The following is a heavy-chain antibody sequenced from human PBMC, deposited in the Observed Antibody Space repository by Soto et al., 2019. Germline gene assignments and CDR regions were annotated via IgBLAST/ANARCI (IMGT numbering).Heavy chain of an antibody. J-gene: IGHJ4*02. V-gene: IGHV3-23*01. CDR1: GFTFSSYS. D-gene: IGHD3-10*01. Sequence: GGSLRLSCAASGFTFSSYSMSWVRQAPGKGLEWVTGFRTSGDGGTTYYADSVKGRFTTSRDNSKNMLFLQMNSQRAEDTAIYYCAKKVNSGPGSQYFDYWGQGTLVTVSS. CDR3: AKKVNSGPGSQYFDY. CDR2: FRTSGDGGTT.